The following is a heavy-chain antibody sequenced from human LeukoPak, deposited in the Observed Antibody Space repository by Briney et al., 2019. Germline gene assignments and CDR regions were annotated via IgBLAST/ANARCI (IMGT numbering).Heavy chain of an antibody. CDR2: ISYDGSNK. V-gene: IGHV3-30-3*01. CDR3: ARDLGEDSSSWFFPDY. CDR1: GFTFSSYA. J-gene: IGHJ4*02. Sequence: GGSLRLSCAASGFTFSSYAMHWVRQAPGKGLEWVAVISYDGSNKYYADSVKGRFTISRDNAKNSLYLQMNSLRAEDTAVYYCARDLGEDSSSWFFPDYWGQGTLVTVSS. D-gene: IGHD6-13*01.